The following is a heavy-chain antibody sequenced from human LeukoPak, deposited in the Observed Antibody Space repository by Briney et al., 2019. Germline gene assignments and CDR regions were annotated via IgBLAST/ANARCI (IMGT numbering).Heavy chain of an antibody. Sequence: PSETLSLTCAVYGGSFSGYYWSWIRQPPGKGLEWIGEINHSGSTNYNPSLRSRVTISVDTSKNQFSLKLSSVTAADTAVHYCARISCGRIVVPAARARYFDYWGQGTLVTVSS. CDR2: INHSGST. V-gene: IGHV4-34*01. D-gene: IGHD2-2*01. CDR3: ARISCGRIVVPAARARYFDY. J-gene: IGHJ4*02. CDR1: GGSFSGYY.